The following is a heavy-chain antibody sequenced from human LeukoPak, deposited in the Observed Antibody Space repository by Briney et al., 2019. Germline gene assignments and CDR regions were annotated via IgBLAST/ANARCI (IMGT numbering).Heavy chain of an antibody. CDR2: IYSGGST. CDR3: ARWSIGSGYSSY. CDR1: GFTVSSNY. Sequence: GGSLRLSCAASGFTVSSNYMSWVRQAPGKGLEWVSVIYSGGSTYYADSVKGRFTISRDNSKNTLYLQMNSLRAEDTAVYYCARWSIGSGYSSYWGQGTLVTVSS. D-gene: IGHD3-22*01. V-gene: IGHV3-53*01. J-gene: IGHJ4*02.